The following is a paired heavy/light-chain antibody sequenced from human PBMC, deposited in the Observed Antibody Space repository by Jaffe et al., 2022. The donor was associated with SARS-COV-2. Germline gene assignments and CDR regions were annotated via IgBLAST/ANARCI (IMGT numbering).Heavy chain of an antibody. V-gene: IGHV3-30*04. J-gene: IGHJ4*02. Sequence: QVQLVESGGGVVQPGTSLRLSCAASGFTLSAYTMYWVRQAPGKGLEWVSVISNDGTYKKNADSVEGRFTTSRDNPKNTLYLQMYSLGTDDTAVYYCVRASGYCRGRSCYGRGNYLDFWGQGTLVTVPS. D-gene: IGHD2-15*01. CDR2: ISNDGTYK. CDR3: VRASGYCRGRSCYGRGNYLDF. CDR1: GFTLSAYT.
Light chain of an antibody. CDR3: QSYDSSLSDIV. CDR2: DNN. CDR1: SSNIGAGFD. V-gene: IGLV1-40*01. J-gene: IGLJ2*01. Sequence: QSVLTQPPSVSGAPGQRVTVSCTGSSSNIGAGFDVHWYQKLPRTAPKLLIYDNNDRPSGVPPRFSGSKSGTSASLVISGLQTEDEADYYCQSYDSSLSDIVFGGGTKLTVL.